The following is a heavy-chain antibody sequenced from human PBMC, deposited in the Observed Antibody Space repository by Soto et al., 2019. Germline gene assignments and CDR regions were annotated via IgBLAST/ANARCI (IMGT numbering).Heavy chain of an antibody. CDR1: GFAFSGFS. CDR3: TRYPDTGGYQFDY. V-gene: IGHV3-73*01. Sequence: GGSLTLSCTGSGFAFSGFSVHWIRQASGGGLEGVGRIISKFNNYAIAYVASVKGRFTMPRDDSKNTAYLPMDSLKTEDTTVYYCTRYPDTGGYQFDYWGEGNLVTVSS. J-gene: IGHJ4*02. CDR2: IISKFNNYAI. D-gene: IGHD3-22*01.